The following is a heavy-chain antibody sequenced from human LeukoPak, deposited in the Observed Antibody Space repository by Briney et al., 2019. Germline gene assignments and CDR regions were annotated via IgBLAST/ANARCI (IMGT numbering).Heavy chain of an antibody. V-gene: IGHV3-30*02. CDR1: GFTFSSYG. D-gene: IGHD6-6*01. Sequence: PGGSLRLSCAASGFTFSSYGMHWVRQAPGKGLEWVAFIRYDGSNKYYADSVKGRFTISRDNSKNTLYLQMNSLRAEDTAVYYCARDKRSSSSGSMGYWGQGTLVTVSS. CDR3: ARDKRSSSSGSMGY. J-gene: IGHJ4*02. CDR2: IRYDGSNK.